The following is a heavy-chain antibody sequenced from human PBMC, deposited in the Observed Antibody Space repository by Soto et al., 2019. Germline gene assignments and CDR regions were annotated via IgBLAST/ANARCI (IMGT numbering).Heavy chain of an antibody. D-gene: IGHD3-10*01. CDR3: VKDLHFMGSGSLGDS. J-gene: IGHJ4*02. V-gene: IGHV3-23*01. Sequence: EVQLLESGGGLVQPGGSLRLSCTASGFTFSAYAMSWVRLTPGRGLEWVSGITGSGSSTYYADSVKGRFTISRDKSKNMLYLHMNSLRAEDTAIYYCVKDLHFMGSGSLGDSWGQGSLVNVSS. CDR2: ITGSGSST. CDR1: GFTFSAYA.